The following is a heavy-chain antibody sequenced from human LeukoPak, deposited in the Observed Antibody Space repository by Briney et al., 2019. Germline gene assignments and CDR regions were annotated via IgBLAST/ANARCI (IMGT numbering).Heavy chain of an antibody. D-gene: IGHD6-19*01. J-gene: IGHJ4*02. Sequence: ESLKISCVGSGYSVISYRMGGVRPMPGKSVEWMGIIYPGDSDTRYSPSFQGQVTISADKSISTAYLQWSSLKASDTAMYYCAGSYSSGWYVFWGQGTLVTVSS. CDR3: AGSYSSGWYVF. V-gene: IGHV5-51*01. CDR2: IYPGDSDT. CDR1: GYSVISYR.